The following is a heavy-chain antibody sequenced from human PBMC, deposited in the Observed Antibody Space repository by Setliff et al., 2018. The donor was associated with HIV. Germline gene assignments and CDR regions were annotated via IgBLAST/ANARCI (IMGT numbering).Heavy chain of an antibody. V-gene: IGHV4-59*11. CDR3: ARLHGDFYFDL. J-gene: IGHJ4*02. D-gene: IGHD4-17*01. Sequence: LSLTCAVSGGSISSQYWSWIRQTPGKGLESIGYVYNSGGTNYNPSLKSRVTISVDTSKNQFSLRLSSVTAADTAVYYCARLHGDFYFDLWGQGTLVTVSS. CDR1: GGSISSQY. CDR2: VYNSGGT.